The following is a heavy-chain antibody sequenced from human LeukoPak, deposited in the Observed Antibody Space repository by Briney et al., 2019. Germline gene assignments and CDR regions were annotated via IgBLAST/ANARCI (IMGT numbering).Heavy chain of an antibody. Sequence: HPGGSLRLSCAASGFTFSTYAMHWVRQAPGKGLEWVAFIRYDGSNKYYADSVKGRFTISRDNSKNTLYLQMNSLRAEGTAMYYRAKVPLRFFHEYAGLPDYWGQGTLVTVSS. CDR2: IRYDGSNK. CDR1: GFTFSTYA. D-gene: IGHD3-3*01. J-gene: IGHJ4*02. CDR3: AKVPLRFFHEYAGLPDY. V-gene: IGHV3-30*02.